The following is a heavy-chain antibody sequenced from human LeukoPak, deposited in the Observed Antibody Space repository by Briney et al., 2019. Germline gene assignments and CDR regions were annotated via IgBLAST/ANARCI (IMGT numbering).Heavy chain of an antibody. CDR2: VSGTSEYI. V-gene: IGHV3-21*06. CDR3: ARWYSSGWYSDY. D-gene: IGHD6-19*01. Sequence: GGSLRLSCAASGFSFSTYSMIWVRQAPGKGLEWVSSVSGTSEYIYYADSVRGRFTISRDNAKNTVYLQMNSLRAEDTAVYYCARWYSSGWYSDYWGQGTLATVSS. CDR1: GFSFSTYS. J-gene: IGHJ4*02.